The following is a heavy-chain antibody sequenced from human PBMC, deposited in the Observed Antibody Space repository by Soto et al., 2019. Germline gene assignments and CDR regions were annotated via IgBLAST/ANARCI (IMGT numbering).Heavy chain of an antibody. D-gene: IGHD3-22*01. CDR3: ARRDYYDSTAYFY. CDR1: GYTFTDFW. CDR2: VYPDDSDT. Sequence: GESLKISCNGSGYTFTDFWIAWVRQMPGKGLEWVGLVYPDDSDTRYSPSLQGQVTISADKSISTAYLQWRRLKASDTAMYYCARRDYYDSTAYFYWGQGTRVTVSS. J-gene: IGHJ4*02. V-gene: IGHV5-51*01.